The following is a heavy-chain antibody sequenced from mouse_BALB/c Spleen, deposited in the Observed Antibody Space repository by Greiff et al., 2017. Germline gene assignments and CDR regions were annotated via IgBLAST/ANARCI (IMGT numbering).Heavy chain of an antibody. CDR1: GYTFTSYW. V-gene: IGHV1S81*02. J-gene: IGHJ2*01. Sequence: VQLQQPGAELVKPGASVKLSCKASGYTFTSYWMHWVKQRPGQGLEWIGEINPSNGRTNYNEKFKSKATLTVDKSSSTAYMQLSSLTSEDSAVYYCANYYGSSYNYWGQGTTLTVSS. CDR3: ANYYGSSYNY. CDR2: INPSNGRT. D-gene: IGHD1-1*01.